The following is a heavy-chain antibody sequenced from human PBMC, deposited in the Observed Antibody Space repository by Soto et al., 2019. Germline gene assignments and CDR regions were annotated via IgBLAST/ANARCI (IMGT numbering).Heavy chain of an antibody. CDR2: IYHSGST. J-gene: IGHJ6*02. CDR3: AREVRQLRYYGMDV. D-gene: IGHD1-26*01. Sequence: SETLSLTCAVSGYSISSGYYWGWIRQPPGKGLEWIGSIYHSGSTYYNPSLKSRVTISVDTSKDQFSLKLSSVTAADTAVYYCAREVRQLRYYGMDVWGHGTTVTVSS. V-gene: IGHV4-38-2*02. CDR1: GYSISSGYY.